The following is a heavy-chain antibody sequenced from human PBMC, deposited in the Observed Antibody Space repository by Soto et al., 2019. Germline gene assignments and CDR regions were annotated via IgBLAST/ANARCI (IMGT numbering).Heavy chain of an antibody. D-gene: IGHD7-27*01. V-gene: IGHV4-59*01. J-gene: IGHJ4*02. CDR1: GGSMSDYY. CDR2: VYQSGDT. Sequence: QVQLQESGPGLVKPSETLSLTCTVSGGSMSDYYWTWIRQPPGKGLEWIGYVYQSGDTNYNPSLKSLVTMSMDASENQFSLTLTSVTAADTALYYCARVKNWAEFDYWGQGALVTVSP. CDR3: ARVKNWAEFDY.